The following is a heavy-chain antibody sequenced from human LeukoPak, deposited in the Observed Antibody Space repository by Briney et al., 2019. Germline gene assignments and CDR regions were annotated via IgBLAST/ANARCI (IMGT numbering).Heavy chain of an antibody. CDR3: ARLPSEGGDFYYFDY. J-gene: IGHJ4*02. D-gene: IGHD2-21*02. Sequence: PSETLSLTCTVSGGSISSYYWSWIRQPPGKGLEWIGYIYYSGSTNYNPSLKSRVTISVDTSKNQFSLKLSSVTAADTAVYYCARLPSEGGDFYYFDYWGQGTLVTVPS. CDR1: GGSISSYY. V-gene: IGHV4-59*08. CDR2: IYYSGST.